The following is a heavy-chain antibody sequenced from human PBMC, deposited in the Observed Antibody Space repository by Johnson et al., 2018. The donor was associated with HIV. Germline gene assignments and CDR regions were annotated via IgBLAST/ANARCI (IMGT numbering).Heavy chain of an antibody. V-gene: IGHV3-30*03. CDR3: VPFKYCTNGVCYWAFDI. J-gene: IGHJ3*02. CDR1: GFTFSSYG. CDR2: ISYDGSNK. D-gene: IGHD2-8*01. Sequence: VQLVESGGGVVQPGRSLRLSCAASGFTFSSYGMHWVRQAPGKGLEWVAVISYDGSNKYYADSVKGRLTISRNNAKNSLYLQVNSLRAEDMTVYYCVPFKYCTNGVCYWAFDIWGQGTMVTVSS.